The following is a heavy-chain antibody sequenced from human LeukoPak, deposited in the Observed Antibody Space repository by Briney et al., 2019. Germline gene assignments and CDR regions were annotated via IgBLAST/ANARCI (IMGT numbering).Heavy chain of an antibody. D-gene: IGHD3-3*01. CDR3: ARGNDFWSGYYKRAWFDP. J-gene: IGHJ5*02. CDR2: MNPNSGNT. Sequence: ASVKLSCKASGYTFTSYDINWVRQATGQGLEWMGWMNPNSGNTGYAQKFQGRVTMTRNTSISTAYMELSSLRSEDTAVYYCARGNDFWSGYYKRAWFDPWGQRNLVTVSS. CDR1: GYTFTSYD. V-gene: IGHV1-8*01.